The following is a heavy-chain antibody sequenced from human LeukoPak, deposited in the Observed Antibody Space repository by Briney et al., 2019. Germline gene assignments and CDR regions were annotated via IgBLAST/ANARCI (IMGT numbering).Heavy chain of an antibody. Sequence: ASVKVSCKASGYTFTGYYMHWVRQAPGQGLEWMGWINPNSGGTNYAQKFQGWVTMTRDTSISTAYMELSRLRSDDTAVYYCAAVLGVQQLPPDYWGQGTLVTVSS. J-gene: IGHJ4*02. CDR3: AAVLGVQQLPPDY. CDR2: INPNSGGT. V-gene: IGHV1-2*04. CDR1: GYTFTGYY. D-gene: IGHD6-13*01.